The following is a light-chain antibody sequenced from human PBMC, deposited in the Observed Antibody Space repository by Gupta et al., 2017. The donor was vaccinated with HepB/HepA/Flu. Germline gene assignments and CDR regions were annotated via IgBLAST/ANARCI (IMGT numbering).Light chain of an antibody. V-gene: IGKV3-15*01. CDR1: QSVSSD. Sequence: EIVMTQSPATLSVSPGERATLSCRASQSVSSDLAWYQQKPGQAPRLLIYGASTRATGLPARFSGSGSGTEFTLTISSLQSEDFAVYYCQQNYNWPHTFGRGTKVEIK. CDR2: GAS. J-gene: IGKJ4*01. CDR3: QQNYNWPHT.